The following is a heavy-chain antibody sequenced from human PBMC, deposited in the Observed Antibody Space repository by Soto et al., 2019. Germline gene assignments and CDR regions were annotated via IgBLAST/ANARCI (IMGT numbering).Heavy chain of an antibody. CDR3: ARGSPYGMEV. Sequence: EVQLVESGGGLVQPGGSLRVSCAASGFTFGSYWMNWVRQAPGKGLVWVSRIDSDGRSTTYADSVKGRFTTSRDNAKNTLYLQMSSLRVEDTAVYYCARGSPYGMEVWGQGTTVTVSS. CDR2: IDSDGRST. V-gene: IGHV3-74*01. J-gene: IGHJ6*02. CDR1: GFTFGSYW.